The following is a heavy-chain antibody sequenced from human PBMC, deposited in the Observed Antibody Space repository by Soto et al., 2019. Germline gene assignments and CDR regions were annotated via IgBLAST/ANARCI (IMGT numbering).Heavy chain of an antibody. D-gene: IGHD3-9*01. CDR1: GFTFSSYG. Sequence: GGSLRLSCAASGFTFSSYGMHWVRQAPGKGLEWVAVISYDGSNKYYADSVKGRFTISRDNSKNTLYLQMNSLRAEDTAVYYCAKGLYYDILTGYSPFDYWGQGTLVTVSS. V-gene: IGHV3-30*18. CDR2: ISYDGSNK. J-gene: IGHJ4*02. CDR3: AKGLYYDILTGYSPFDY.